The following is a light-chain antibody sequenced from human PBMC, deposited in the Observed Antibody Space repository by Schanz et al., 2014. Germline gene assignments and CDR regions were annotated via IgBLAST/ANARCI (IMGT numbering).Light chain of an antibody. Sequence: QSVLTQPRSVSGSPGQSVTISCTGTSSDVGGYNYVSWYKQLPGKAPKLMISDVTKRPSGAPDRFSGSKSGNTASLTISGLQAEDEADYYCCSYAGTYTWEFGGGTKVTVL. CDR3: CSYAGTYTWE. J-gene: IGLJ3*02. CDR2: DVT. V-gene: IGLV2-11*01. CDR1: SSDVGGYNY.